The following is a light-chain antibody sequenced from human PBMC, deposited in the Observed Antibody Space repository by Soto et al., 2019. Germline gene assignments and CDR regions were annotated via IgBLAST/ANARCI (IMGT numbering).Light chain of an antibody. CDR1: SGSIANYY. CDR3: HSYDSGNHWV. Sequence: NFMLTQPHSVSASPGKTVTISCTVSSGSIANYYVQWYQQRPGSAPTLVIYDDDRRPSGVPDRFSGSIDRSSNSASLTISGLMTEDEADHYCHSYDSGNHWVFGGGTKLTVL. V-gene: IGLV6-57*02. J-gene: IGLJ3*02. CDR2: DDD.